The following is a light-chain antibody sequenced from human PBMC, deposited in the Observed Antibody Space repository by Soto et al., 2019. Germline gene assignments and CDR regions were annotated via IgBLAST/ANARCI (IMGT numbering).Light chain of an antibody. J-gene: IGLJ1*01. V-gene: IGLV2-14*03. Sequence: RPASVSGSPGQSITVSCTETNSDVGAYDYVSWYQHHPGKAPKLMIYDVSYRPSGVSNRFSGSKSGNTASLTISGLQAEDEADYYCSSYTSSSTLVFGTGTKVTVL. CDR1: NSDVGAYDY. CDR2: DVS. CDR3: SSYTSSSTLV.